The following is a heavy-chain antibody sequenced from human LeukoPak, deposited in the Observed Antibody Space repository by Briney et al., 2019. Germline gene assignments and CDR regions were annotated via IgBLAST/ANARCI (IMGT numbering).Heavy chain of an antibody. D-gene: IGHD2-15*01. V-gene: IGHV3-9*01. CDR3: AKGGRTWFDP. CDR1: GFTFDDYA. Sequence: GGSLRLSCAASGFTFDDYAMHWVRQAPGKGLEWVSGISWNSGSIGYADPVKGRFTISRDNAKNSLYLQMNSLRAEDTALYYCAKGGRTWFDPWGQGTLVTVSS. J-gene: IGHJ5*02. CDR2: ISWNSGSI.